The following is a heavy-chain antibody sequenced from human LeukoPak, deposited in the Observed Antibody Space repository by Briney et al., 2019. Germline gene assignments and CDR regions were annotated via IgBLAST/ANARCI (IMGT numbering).Heavy chain of an antibody. J-gene: IGHJ4*02. D-gene: IGHD6-13*01. CDR2: IIPIFGTA. Sequence: GASVKVSCKASGGTFTSYAISWVRQAPGQGLEWMGRIIPIFGTANYAQKFQGRVTITTDESTSTAYMELSSLRSEDTAVYYSTRDVVGDVCSWLPFDYWGQGTLVTVSS. CDR3: TRDVVGDVCSWLPFDY. V-gene: IGHV1-69*05. CDR1: GGTFTSYA.